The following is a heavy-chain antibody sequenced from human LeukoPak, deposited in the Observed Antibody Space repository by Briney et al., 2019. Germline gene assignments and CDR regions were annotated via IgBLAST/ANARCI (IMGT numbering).Heavy chain of an antibody. CDR2: INPNSGGT. CDR1: GGTFSSYA. D-gene: IGHD6-19*01. V-gene: IGHV1-2*02. Sequence: ASVKVSCKASGGTFSSYAISWVRQAPGQGLEWMGWINPNSGGTNYAQKFQGRVTMTRDTSISTAYMELSRLRSDDTAVYYCARLFSSGWPFDYWGQGTLVTVSS. CDR3: ARLFSSGWPFDY. J-gene: IGHJ4*02.